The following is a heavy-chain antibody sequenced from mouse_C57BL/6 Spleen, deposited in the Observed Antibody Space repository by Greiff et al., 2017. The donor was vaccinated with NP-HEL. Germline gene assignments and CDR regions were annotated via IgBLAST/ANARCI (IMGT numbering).Heavy chain of an antibody. CDR1: GYAFSSYW. CDR2: IYPGDGDT. CDR3: ARDDYGSSYDAMDY. Sequence: VQLQQSGAELVKPGASVKISCKASGYAFSSYWMNWVKQRPGKGLEWIGQIYPGDGDTNYNGKFKGKATLTADKSSSTAYMQLSSLTSEDSAVYFWARDDYGSSYDAMDYWGQGTSVTVSS. V-gene: IGHV1-80*01. D-gene: IGHD1-1*01. J-gene: IGHJ4*01.